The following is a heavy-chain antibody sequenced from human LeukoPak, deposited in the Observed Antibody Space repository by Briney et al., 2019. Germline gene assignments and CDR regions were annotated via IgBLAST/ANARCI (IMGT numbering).Heavy chain of an antibody. CDR2: ISYSGST. CDR1: GDSMSSYH. CDR3: ARGHDSSGYYFWFDP. Sequence: SETLSLTCTVSGDSMSSYHWSWIRQPPGKGLEYIAYISYSGSTNYNPSLKSRVTISVDTSKNQFSLKLSSVTAADTAVYYCARGHDSSGYYFWFDPWGQGTLVTVSS. J-gene: IGHJ5*02. D-gene: IGHD3-22*01. V-gene: IGHV4-59*12.